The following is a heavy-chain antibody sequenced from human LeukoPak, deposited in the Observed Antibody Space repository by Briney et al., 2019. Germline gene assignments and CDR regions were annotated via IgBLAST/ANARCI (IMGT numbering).Heavy chain of an antibody. CDR2: INPSGGST. D-gene: IGHD3-10*01. CDR1: GYTFTSYY. V-gene: IGHV1-46*01. CDR3: ARVRSGSGSYYNVIYYYYYMDV. J-gene: IGHJ6*03. Sequence: ASVKVSCKASGYTFTSYYMHWVRQAPGQGLEWMGIINPSGGSTSYAQKFQGRVTMTRDTSTSTVYMELSSLRSEDTAVYYCARVRSGSGSYYNVIYYYYYMDVWGKGTTVTVSS.